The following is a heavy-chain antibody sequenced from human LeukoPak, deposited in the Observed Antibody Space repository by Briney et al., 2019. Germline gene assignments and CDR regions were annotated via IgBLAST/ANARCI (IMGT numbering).Heavy chain of an antibody. J-gene: IGHJ3*01. Sequence: PSETLSLTCAVSGGSISSSNWWSWVRQPPGKGLEWIGEIYHSGSTNYNPSLKSRVTISVDKSKNQFSLKLSSVTAADTAVYYCARDTPNFRWYGGKTFDVWGQGTMVTVSS. CDR2: IYHSGST. V-gene: IGHV4-4*02. CDR1: GGSISSSNW. CDR3: ARDTPNFRWYGGKTFDV. D-gene: IGHD4-23*01.